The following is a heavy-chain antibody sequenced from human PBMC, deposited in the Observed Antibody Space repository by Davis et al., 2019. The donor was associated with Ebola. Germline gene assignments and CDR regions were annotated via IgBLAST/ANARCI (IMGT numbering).Heavy chain of an antibody. Sequence: SETLSLTCAVSGGSISGGYSWTWIRQPPGKGLEWIGYIYYSGSTYYNPSLKSRVTISVDTSKNQFSLKLSSVTAADTAVYYCARQLGVLIDYWGQGTLVTVSS. V-gene: IGHV4-30-2*03. CDR3: ARQLGVLIDY. J-gene: IGHJ4*02. D-gene: IGHD1-26*01. CDR2: IYYSGST. CDR1: GGSISGGYS.